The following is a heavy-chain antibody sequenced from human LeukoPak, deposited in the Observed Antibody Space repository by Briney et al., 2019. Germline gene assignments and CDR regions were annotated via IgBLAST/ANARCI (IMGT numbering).Heavy chain of an antibody. V-gene: IGHV1-69*05. Sequence: SVKVSCKASGGTFSSYAISWVRQAPGQGLEWMGRIIPIFGTANYAQKFQGRVTITTDESTSTAYMELSRLRSDDTAVYYCARDAEVLWFGELSTTPDYWGQGTLVTVSS. CDR2: IIPIFGTA. D-gene: IGHD3-10*01. CDR1: GGTFSSYA. CDR3: ARDAEVLWFGELSTTPDY. J-gene: IGHJ4*02.